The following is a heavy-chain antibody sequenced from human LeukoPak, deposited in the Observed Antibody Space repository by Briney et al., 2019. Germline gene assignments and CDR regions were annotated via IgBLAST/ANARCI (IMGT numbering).Heavy chain of an antibody. CDR1: GLTFSSYA. CDR2: LSGSGGST. J-gene: IGHJ4*02. V-gene: IGHV3-23*01. D-gene: IGHD6-19*01. Sequence: PGGSLRLSCAASGLTFSSYAMSWVRQAPGKGLEWVSALSGSGGSTYYADSLKGRFAISRDNSKNTLYLQMNSLRAEDTAVYYCAREPYSSGWYFSYYFDYWGQGTLVTVSS. CDR3: AREPYSSGWYFSYYFDY.